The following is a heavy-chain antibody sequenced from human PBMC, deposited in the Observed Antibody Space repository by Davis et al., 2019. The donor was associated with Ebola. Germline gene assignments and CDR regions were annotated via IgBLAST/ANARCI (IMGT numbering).Heavy chain of an antibody. Sequence: AASVKVSCKASGGTFSSHAISRARHPPGQGLEWMGGIILTLAPGNYGQKSQGRVTITADKSTSTAYMELSSLRYEDTAVYYCARDRGLGIAVAGLAVYGMDVWGQGTTVTVSS. J-gene: IGHJ6*02. V-gene: IGHV1-69*06. CDR2: IILTLAPG. CDR3: ARDRGLGIAVAGLAVYGMDV. CDR1: GGTFSSHA. D-gene: IGHD6-19*01.